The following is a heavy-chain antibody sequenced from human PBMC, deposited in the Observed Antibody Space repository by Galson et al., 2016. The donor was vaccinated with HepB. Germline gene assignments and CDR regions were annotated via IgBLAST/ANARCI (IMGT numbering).Heavy chain of an antibody. J-gene: IGHJ4*02. V-gene: IGHV3-53*01. Sequence: SLRLSCAASGVSGTYMRWVRQAPGKGLEWLSVIFPGGGAYYADSVRGRFTTSRDDSWDTVYLQMRSLRPEDTAVYYWARGHYGAFLGQGKLVTVSS. CDR2: IFPGGGA. CDR1: GVSGTY. CDR3: ARGHYGAF.